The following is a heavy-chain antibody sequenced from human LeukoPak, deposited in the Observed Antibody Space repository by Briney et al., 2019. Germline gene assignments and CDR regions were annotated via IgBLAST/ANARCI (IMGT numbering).Heavy chain of an antibody. CDR3: ARLTGYDWESSYDY. D-gene: IGHD5-12*01. J-gene: IGHJ4*02. V-gene: IGHV3-23*01. CDR2: ISGSGGST. Sequence: GGSLRLSCAASGFTISSYAMSWVRQAPGKGLEWVAAISGSGGSTYYADSVKGRFTISRDNSKNTLYLQMNSLRAEDTAVYYCARLTGYDWESSYDYWGQGTLVTVSS. CDR1: GFTISSYA.